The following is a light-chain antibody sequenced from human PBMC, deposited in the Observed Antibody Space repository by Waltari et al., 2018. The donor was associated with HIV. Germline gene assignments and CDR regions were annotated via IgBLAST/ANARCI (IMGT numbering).Light chain of an antibody. CDR1: NIGCYN. Sequence: SYERSQPISVSVALGQTARSTCGGNNIGCYNVHWYQQKPGQVPVLVIYRDSNRPSGIPERFSGSNSGNTATLTISRAQAGDEADYYCQVWDSSTFYVFGTGTKVTVL. J-gene: IGLJ1*01. V-gene: IGLV3-9*01. CDR2: RDS. CDR3: QVWDSSTFYV.